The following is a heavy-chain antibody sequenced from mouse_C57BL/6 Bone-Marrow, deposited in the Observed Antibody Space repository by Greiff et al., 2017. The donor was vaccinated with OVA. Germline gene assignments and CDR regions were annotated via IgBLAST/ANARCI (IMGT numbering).Heavy chain of an antibody. Sequence: VQLQQSGAELVRPGASVKLSCKASGYTFTSYGISWVKQRTGQGLEWIGEIYPRSGNTYYNEKFKGKATLTADKSSSTAYMELRSLTSEDSAVYFCARRAWFAYWGQGTLVTVSA. CDR3: ARRAWFAY. V-gene: IGHV1-81*01. CDR1: GYTFTSYG. CDR2: IYPRSGNT. J-gene: IGHJ3*01.